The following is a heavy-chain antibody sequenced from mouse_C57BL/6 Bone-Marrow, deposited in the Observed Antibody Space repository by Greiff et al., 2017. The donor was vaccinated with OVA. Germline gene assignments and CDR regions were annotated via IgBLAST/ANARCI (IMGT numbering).Heavy chain of an antibody. Sequence: VKLQESGAELVRPGASVTLSCKASGYTFTDYEMHWVKQTPVHGLEWIGAIDPETGGTAYNQKFKGKAILTADKSSSTAYMELRSLTSEDSAVYYCTRHYSNYVRYAMDYWGQGTSVTVSS. CDR1: GYTFTDYE. V-gene: IGHV1-15*01. D-gene: IGHD2-5*01. CDR3: TRHYSNYVRYAMDY. CDR2: IDPETGGT. J-gene: IGHJ4*01.